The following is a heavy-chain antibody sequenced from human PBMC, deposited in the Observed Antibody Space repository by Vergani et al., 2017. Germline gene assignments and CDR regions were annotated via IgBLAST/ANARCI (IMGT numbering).Heavy chain of an antibody. CDR1: GGTFSSYT. V-gene: IGHV1-69*02. CDR2: IIPILGIA. J-gene: IGHJ4*02. D-gene: IGHD3-10*01. Sequence: QVQLVQSGAEVKKPGSSVKVSCKASGGTFSSYTISWVRQAPGQGLEWMGRIIPILGIANYAQKFKGRVTITAYKSTSTAYMELSSLRSEDTAVYYCAGELDGFDDWGQGTLVTVSS. CDR3: AGELDGFDD.